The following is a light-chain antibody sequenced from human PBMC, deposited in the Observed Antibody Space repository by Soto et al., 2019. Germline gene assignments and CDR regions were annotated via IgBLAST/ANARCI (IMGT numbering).Light chain of an antibody. CDR2: DVS. CDR3: CSYAGRYTYV. V-gene: IGLV2-11*01. J-gene: IGLJ1*01. Sequence: QSALTQPPSASGSPGQSVTISCTGTSSDVGAYIFVSWYQQHPGKAPKLMVYDVSKRPSGVPDRFSGSKSGNTASLTISGLQSEDEADYYCCSYAGRYTYVFGTGTKLTVL. CDR1: SSDVGAYIF.